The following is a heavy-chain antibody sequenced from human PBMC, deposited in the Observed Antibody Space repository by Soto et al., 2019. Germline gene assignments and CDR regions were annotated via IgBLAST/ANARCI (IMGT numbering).Heavy chain of an antibody. CDR3: AGGGAGSGLFTWELPDH. Sequence: QMQLVQSGAEVKKTGSTVTVSCKALGNTFTYRYLHWVRQAPGQALEWMGWITPFSGDVHYAQKFQERVTSTRDRSINTAYMRMSSLRSEDTAMYYCAGGGAGSGLFTWELPDHWGQGTLVTVSS. V-gene: IGHV1-45*02. CDR2: ITPFSGDV. CDR1: GNTFTYRY. J-gene: IGHJ4*02. D-gene: IGHD1-26*01.